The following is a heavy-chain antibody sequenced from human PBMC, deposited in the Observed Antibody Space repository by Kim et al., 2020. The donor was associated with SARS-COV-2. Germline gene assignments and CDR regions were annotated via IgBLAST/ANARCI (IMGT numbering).Heavy chain of an antibody. D-gene: IGHD2-15*01. CDR1: GYTFTSYY. J-gene: IGHJ6*02. CDR2: INPSGGST. V-gene: IGHV1-46*01. Sequence: ASVKVSCKASGYTFTSYYMHWVRQAPGQGLEWMGIINPSGGSTSYAQKFQGRVTMTRDTSTSTVYMELSSLRSEDTAVYYCARTLGYCSGGSCADYGMDVWGQGTTVTVSS. CDR3: ARTLGYCSGGSCADYGMDV.